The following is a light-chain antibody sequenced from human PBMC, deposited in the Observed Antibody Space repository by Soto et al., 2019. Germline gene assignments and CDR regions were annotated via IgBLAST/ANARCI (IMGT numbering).Light chain of an antibody. V-gene: IGLV2-14*01. CDR2: EVS. CDR1: SSDVGGYNY. Sequence: QSVLTQPASVSGSPGQSITISCTGTSSDVGGYNYVSWFQQHPGKAPKLMIYEVSKRPSGVSNRFSGSRSGNTASLTISGLQSEDEAEYYCNSYTNNNTFVFGPGTKLTVL. CDR3: NSYTNNNTFV. J-gene: IGLJ1*01.